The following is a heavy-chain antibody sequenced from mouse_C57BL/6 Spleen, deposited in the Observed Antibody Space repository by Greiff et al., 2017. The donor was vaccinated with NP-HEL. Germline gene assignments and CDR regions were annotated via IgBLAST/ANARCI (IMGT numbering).Heavy chain of an antibody. V-gene: IGHV1-85*01. D-gene: IGHD2-1*01. Sequence: QVQLKESGPELVKPGASVKLSCKASGYTFTSYDINWVKQRPGQGLEWIGWIYPRDGSTKYNEQFKGKATMTVDTSSSTAYVALHSLTSEDSAFYFCARHELLGYFYAMDYWGQGTSVTVSS. CDR2: IYPRDGST. CDR1: GYTFTSYD. J-gene: IGHJ4*01. CDR3: ARHELLGYFYAMDY.